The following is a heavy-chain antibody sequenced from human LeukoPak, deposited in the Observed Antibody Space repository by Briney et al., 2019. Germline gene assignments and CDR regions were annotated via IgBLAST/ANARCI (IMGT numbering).Heavy chain of an antibody. CDR1: GYTFTDYY. D-gene: IGHD6-19*01. Sequence: EASVKVSCKASGYTFTDYYMHWVRQAPGQTFEWLAWINPKSGDTHYTQKFQGRVTVTTDTSITSVYMELSGLQSDDTAVYYCVRDLTGGSGDWGQGTLVTVSS. CDR2: INPKSGDT. J-gene: IGHJ4*02. CDR3: VRDLTGGSGD. V-gene: IGHV1-2*02.